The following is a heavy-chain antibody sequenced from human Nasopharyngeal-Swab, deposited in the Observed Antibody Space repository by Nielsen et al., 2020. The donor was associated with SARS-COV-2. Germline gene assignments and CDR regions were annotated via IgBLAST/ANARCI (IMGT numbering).Heavy chain of an antibody. D-gene: IGHD5-24*01. CDR2: ISSSGSTI. Sequence: GGSLRLSGAASGFTFSSYEMNWVRQAPGKGLEWVSYISSSGSTIYYADSVKGRFTFSRDNAKNSLYLQMNSLRAEDTAVYYCARVGRDGYNWHYGMDVWGQGTTVTVSS. V-gene: IGHV3-48*03. J-gene: IGHJ6*02. CDR3: ARVGRDGYNWHYGMDV. CDR1: GFTFSSYE.